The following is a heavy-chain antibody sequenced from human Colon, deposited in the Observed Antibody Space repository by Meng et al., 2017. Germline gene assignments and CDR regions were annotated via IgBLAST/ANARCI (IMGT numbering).Heavy chain of an antibody. CDR3: AITATR. D-gene: IGHD1-14*01. J-gene: IGHJ4*02. CDR1: GYSLPRYG. V-gene: IGHV1-8*01. CDR2: LSPSSGNT. Sequence: QVQMWHGEAEVRKPGTSVKVSCKASGYSLPRYGINWMRQAPGKGFEWMGWLSPSSGNTGYAQKFQGRVTMSRNISITTAYMELSSLRFDDPGVYYCAITATRWGQGTLVTVSS.